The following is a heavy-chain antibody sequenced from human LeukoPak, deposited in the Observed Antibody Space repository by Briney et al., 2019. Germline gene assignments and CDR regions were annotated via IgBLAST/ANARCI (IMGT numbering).Heavy chain of an antibody. Sequence: PSETLSLTCTVSGGSISSYYWSWIWQPAGKGLEWIGRIYTSGSTNYNPSLKSRVTMSVDTSKNQFSLKLSSVTAADTAVYYCARHGYYDILTGYYPYNWFDPWGQGTLVTVSS. D-gene: IGHD3-9*01. J-gene: IGHJ5*02. CDR1: GGSISSYY. CDR2: IYTSGST. V-gene: IGHV4-4*07. CDR3: ARHGYYDILTGYYPYNWFDP.